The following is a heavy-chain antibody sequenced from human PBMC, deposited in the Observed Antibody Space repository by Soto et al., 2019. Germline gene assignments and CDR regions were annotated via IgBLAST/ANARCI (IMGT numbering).Heavy chain of an antibody. V-gene: IGHV3-23*01. J-gene: IGHJ4*02. CDR1: GFTFSSYA. D-gene: IGHD1-26*01. Sequence: EVQLLESGGGLVQPGGSLRLSCAASGFTFSSYAMRWVRQAPGKGLEWVSSISGSGDSTYYADSVKGRFTISRDNSKTTLYLQMNSLSAEHTAVYYCARRGSGSYYDYWCQGTLVTVSS. CDR2: ISGSGDST. CDR3: ARRGSGSYYDY.